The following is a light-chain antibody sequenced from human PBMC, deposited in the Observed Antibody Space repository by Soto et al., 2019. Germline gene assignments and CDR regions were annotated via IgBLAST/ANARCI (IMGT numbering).Light chain of an antibody. CDR3: RSNGGSKNGV. CDR2: EVS. V-gene: IGLV2-8*01. CDR1: SSDVGGYNY. J-gene: IGLJ3*02. Sequence: QSALTQPPSASGSPGQSVTISCTGTSSDVGGYNYVSWYQQHPDKAPKLMIYEVSKRPSGVPDRFSGSKSGNTASLTVSGPRAGVGPVYHGRSNGGSKNGVLGGGPKLPV.